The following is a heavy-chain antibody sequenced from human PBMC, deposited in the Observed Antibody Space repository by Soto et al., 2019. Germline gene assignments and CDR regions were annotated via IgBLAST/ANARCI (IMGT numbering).Heavy chain of an antibody. CDR1: GFTFSSYS. CDR2: ISSGSSTI. V-gene: IGHV3-48*02. J-gene: IGHJ4*02. CDR3: ARGMGGYSIFDY. Sequence: EVQVVESGGGLVQPGGSLRLSCAASGFTFSSYSMNWVRQAPGKGLEWVSYISSGSSTIYYADSVKGRFTISRDNAKNALYLQMNSLRDEDTAVYYCARGMGGYSIFDYWGQGTLVTVSS. D-gene: IGHD3-22*01.